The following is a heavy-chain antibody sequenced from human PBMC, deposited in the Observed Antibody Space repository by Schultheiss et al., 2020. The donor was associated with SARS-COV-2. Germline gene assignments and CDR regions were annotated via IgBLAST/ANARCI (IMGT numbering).Heavy chain of an antibody. CDR3: ARSGSYGLAGYYYGMDV. CDR2: IYSCGST. Sequence: GGSLRLSCAASGFTVSSNYMSWVRQAPGKGLEWVSVIYSCGSTYYADSVKGRFTISRDNSKNTLYLQMNSLRAEDTAVYYCARSGSYGLAGYYYGMDVWGQGTTVTVSS. J-gene: IGHJ6*02. CDR1: GFTVSSNY. D-gene: IGHD5-18*01. V-gene: IGHV3-66*03.